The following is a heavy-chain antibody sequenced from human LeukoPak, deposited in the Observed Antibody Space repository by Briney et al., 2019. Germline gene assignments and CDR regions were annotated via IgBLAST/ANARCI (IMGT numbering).Heavy chain of an antibody. Sequence: GGSLRLSCAASGFTFSSYAMSWVRQAPGKGLEWVSYISSSGSTIYYADSVKGRFTISRDNAKNSLYLQMNSLRAEDTAVYYCARDYGASSPFDYWGQGTLVTASS. CDR1: GFTFSSYA. V-gene: IGHV3-48*03. D-gene: IGHD4-23*01. J-gene: IGHJ4*02. CDR2: ISSSGSTI. CDR3: ARDYGASSPFDY.